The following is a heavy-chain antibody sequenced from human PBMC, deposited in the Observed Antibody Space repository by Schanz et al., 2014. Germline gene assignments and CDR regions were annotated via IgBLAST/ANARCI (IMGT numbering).Heavy chain of an antibody. Sequence: QVQLVESGGGLVKPGGSLRLSCAASGFTFSDYYMSWIRQAPGKGLELDSYTTGTTTYTNYADSVKGRVTISRDNAKNTNYLQLNSIRARDAATYYYYRARLTAGAGLVDHWGHGTLVTVSS. J-gene: IGHJ1*01. D-gene: IGHD6-6*01. V-gene: IGHV3-11*05. CDR2: TTGTTTYT. CDR1: GFTFSDYY. CDR3: YRARLTAGAGLVDH.